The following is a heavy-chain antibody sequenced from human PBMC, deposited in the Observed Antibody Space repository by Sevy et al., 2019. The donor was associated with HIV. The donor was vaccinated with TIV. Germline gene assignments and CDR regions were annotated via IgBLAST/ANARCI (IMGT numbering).Heavy chain of an antibody. Sequence: GGSLRLSCAASGFMFSDYYMTWIRQAPGKGLEWVSYITSSGSDIYYAHSVKGRFTISRDNARNSLYLEMNSLRAEDTAVYYCATYYYGSGSTFDYWGQGTLVTVSS. CDR3: ATYYYGSGSTFDY. D-gene: IGHD3-10*01. V-gene: IGHV3-11*01. CDR2: ITSSGSDI. CDR1: GFMFSDYY. J-gene: IGHJ4*02.